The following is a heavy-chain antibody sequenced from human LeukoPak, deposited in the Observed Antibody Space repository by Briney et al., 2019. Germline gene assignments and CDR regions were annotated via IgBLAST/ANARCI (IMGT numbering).Heavy chain of an antibody. CDR1: GASISDYY. CDR3: ASLHGRGEAFDY. J-gene: IGHJ4*02. Sequence: SETLSLTCTVSGASISDYYWSWIRQPPGKRLEGIAYMYYSGIPNYSRSLKSRVTMSADKSNNQVSLTLTSVTAADTAVYYCASLHGRGEAFDYWGRGTLVTVSS. CDR2: MYYSGIP. V-gene: IGHV4-59*01. D-gene: IGHD3-10*01.